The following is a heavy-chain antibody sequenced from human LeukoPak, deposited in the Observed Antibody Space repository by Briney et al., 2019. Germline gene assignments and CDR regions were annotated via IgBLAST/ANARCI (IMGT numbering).Heavy chain of an antibody. J-gene: IGHJ4*02. CDR1: GLTVNSNY. V-gene: IGHV3-53*01. CDR2: FYSGGTT. Sequence: PGGPLRLSCAASGLTVNSNYMNWVRQAPGKGLQWVSVFYSGGTTYYADSVKGRFAISRDNSKNTLYLQMNSLRAEDTAVYYCARALLVRNGYNYSPNYFDYWGQGTLVTVSS. CDR3: ARALLVRNGYNYSPNYFDY. D-gene: IGHD5-24*01.